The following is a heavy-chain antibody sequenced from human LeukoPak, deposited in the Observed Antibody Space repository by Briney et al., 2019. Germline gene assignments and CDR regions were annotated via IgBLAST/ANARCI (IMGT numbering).Heavy chain of an antibody. CDR3: ARGLSGYYFSNAFDI. CDR1: GFTFSSYG. J-gene: IGHJ3*02. CDR2: IRYDGSNK. V-gene: IGHV3-30*02. D-gene: IGHD3-22*01. Sequence: GGSLRLSCAASGFTFSSYGMHWVRQAPGKGLEWVAFIRYDGSNKYYADSVKGRFTISRDNSKNTLYLQTNSLRAEDMAVYYCARGLSGYYFSNAFDIWGQGTMVTVSS.